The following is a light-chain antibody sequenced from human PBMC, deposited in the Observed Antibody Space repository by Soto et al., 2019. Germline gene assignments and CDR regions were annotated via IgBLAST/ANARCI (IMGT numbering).Light chain of an antibody. V-gene: IGLV2-11*01. J-gene: IGLJ1*01. Sequence: QSALTQPRSVSGSPGQSVTISCTGTSSDVGGYNYVSWYQQHPGKAPKLMISDVSKLPSGVPDRFSGSKSGNTASLTISGLQAEDEADYYCCSYAGNDYVFGTGTKLTVL. CDR1: SSDVGGYNY. CDR2: DVS. CDR3: CSYAGNDYV.